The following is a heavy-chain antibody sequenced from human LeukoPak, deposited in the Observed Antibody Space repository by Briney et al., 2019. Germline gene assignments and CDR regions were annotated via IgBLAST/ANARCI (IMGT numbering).Heavy chain of an antibody. CDR1: GFTFSSYG. V-gene: IGHV3-30*18. Sequence: GGSLRLSCAASGFTFSSYGMHWVRQAPGKGLEWVAVISYDGSNKYYADSVKGRFTISRDNSKNTLYLQMNSLRAEDTAVYYCAKDQYSSGWPGMDVWGQGTTVTVSS. D-gene: IGHD6-19*01. J-gene: IGHJ6*02. CDR2: ISYDGSNK. CDR3: AKDQYSSGWPGMDV.